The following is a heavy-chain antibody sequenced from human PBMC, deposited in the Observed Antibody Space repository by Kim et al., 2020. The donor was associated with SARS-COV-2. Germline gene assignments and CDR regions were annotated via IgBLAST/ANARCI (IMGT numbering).Heavy chain of an antibody. D-gene: IGHD2-15*01. V-gene: IGHV1-8*01. Sequence: ASVKVSCKASGYTFTSYDINWVRQATGQGLEWMGWMNPNSGNTGYAQKFQGRVTMTRNTSISTAYMELSSLRSEDTAVYYCARERIGRPFMDVWGQGTTVTVSS. J-gene: IGHJ6*02. CDR3: ARERIGRPFMDV. CDR1: GYTFTSYD. CDR2: MNPNSGNT.